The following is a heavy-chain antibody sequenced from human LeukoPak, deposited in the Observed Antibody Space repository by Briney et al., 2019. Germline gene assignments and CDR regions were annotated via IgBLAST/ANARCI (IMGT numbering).Heavy chain of an antibody. Sequence: GGSLRLSCAASGITFSGSAMHWVRQASGKGLEWVGRIRSKAHDHATAYAASVKGRFTISRDDSKNTAYLQMNSLKIEDTAVYYCAKMESLEGWFWFNPWGQGTLVTVSS. V-gene: IGHV3-73*01. CDR1: GITFSGSA. CDR3: AKMESLEGWFWFNP. CDR2: IRSKAHDHAT. D-gene: IGHD3-3*01. J-gene: IGHJ5*02.